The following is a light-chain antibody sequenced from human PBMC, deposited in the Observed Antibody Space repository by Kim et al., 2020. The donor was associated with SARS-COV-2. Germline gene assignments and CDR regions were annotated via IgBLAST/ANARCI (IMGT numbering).Light chain of an antibody. Sequence: EIVLTQSPGTLSLSPGERATFSCRASQTVTSNRLAWYQQKPGQPPRLLIYGASSRATGIPDRFSGSGSGTDFTLTISRLDPEDFALYYCQQYGSSPCTFGPGTKVDIK. CDR3: QQYGSSPCT. J-gene: IGKJ3*01. CDR2: GAS. V-gene: IGKV3-20*01. CDR1: QTVTSNR.